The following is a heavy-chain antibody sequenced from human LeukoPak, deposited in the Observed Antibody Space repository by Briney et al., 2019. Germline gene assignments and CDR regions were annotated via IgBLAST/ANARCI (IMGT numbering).Heavy chain of an antibody. CDR2: INSDGSST. Sequence: PGGSLRLSCAPSGFTFSSYWMHWVRQAPGKGLVWVSRINSDGSSTSYADSVKGRFTISRDNAKNTLYLQMNSLRAEDTAVYHCARGPYQSYSSSRGDYWGQGTLVTVSS. D-gene: IGHD1-26*01. CDR3: ARGPYQSYSSSRGDY. CDR1: GFTFSSYW. V-gene: IGHV3-74*01. J-gene: IGHJ4*02.